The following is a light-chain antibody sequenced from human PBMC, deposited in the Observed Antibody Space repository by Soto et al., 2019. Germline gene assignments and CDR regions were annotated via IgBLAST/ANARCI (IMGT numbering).Light chain of an antibody. CDR2: AAS. CDR1: ESVSNY. J-gene: IGKJ4*01. V-gene: IGKV3-11*01. Sequence: EIVLTQSPATLSLSLGERVTLSCKASESVSNYLAWYQQKPGQAPRLLIYAASNRATGIPARFSGSGSGTDFTLTISRLEPEDFAVYHCQQRSNWPGTFGGGTKVEIK. CDR3: QQRSNWPGT.